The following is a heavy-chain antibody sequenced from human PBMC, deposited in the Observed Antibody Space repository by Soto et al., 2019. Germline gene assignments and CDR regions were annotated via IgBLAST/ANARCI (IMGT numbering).Heavy chain of an antibody. Sequence: GGSLRLSCAASGFTFSSYAMSWVRQAPGKGLEWVSAISGSGGSTYYADSMKGRFTISRDNSKNTLYLQMNSLRAEDTAVYYCAKLGQGAATNYYYGMDVWGQGTTVTVSS. J-gene: IGHJ6*02. CDR3: AKLGQGAATNYYYGMDV. V-gene: IGHV3-23*01. D-gene: IGHD2-15*01. CDR1: GFTFSSYA. CDR2: ISGSGGST.